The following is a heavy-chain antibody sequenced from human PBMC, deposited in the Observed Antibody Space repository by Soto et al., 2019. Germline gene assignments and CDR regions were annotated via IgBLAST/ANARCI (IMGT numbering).Heavy chain of an antibody. V-gene: IGHV1-2*04. CDR2: INPNSGGT. D-gene: IGHD6-19*01. CDR3: ARTSIAVAGNFDY. CDR1: GYTFTGYY. J-gene: IGHJ4*02. Sequence: QVPLVQSGAEVKKPGASVKVSCKASGYTFTGYYMHWVRQAPGQGLEWMGWINPNSGGTNYAQKFQGWVTMTRDTSISTAYMELSRLRSDDTAVYYCARTSIAVAGNFDYWGQGTLVTVSS.